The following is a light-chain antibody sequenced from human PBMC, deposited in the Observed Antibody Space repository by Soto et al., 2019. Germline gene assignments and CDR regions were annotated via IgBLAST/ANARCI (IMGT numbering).Light chain of an antibody. J-gene: IGKJ5*01. CDR2: KAS. Sequence: DIQMTQSPSTLSASVGDRVTITCRASQSISSWLAWYQQKPGKAPKLLIYKASSLESGVPSRFSGSGSGTEFTLTSSSLQPDDVVTYYCQQYNSYPITFGQGTRLEIK. CDR3: QQYNSYPIT. CDR1: QSISSW. V-gene: IGKV1-5*03.